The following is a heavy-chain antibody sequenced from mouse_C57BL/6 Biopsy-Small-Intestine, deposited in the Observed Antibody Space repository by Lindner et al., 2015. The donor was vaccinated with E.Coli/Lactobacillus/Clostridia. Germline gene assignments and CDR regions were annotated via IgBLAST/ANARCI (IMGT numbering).Heavy chain of an antibody. CDR1: GFTFSDYG. D-gene: IGHD1-1*01. CDR2: ISSGSSTI. V-gene: IGHV5-17*01. CDR3: ARRYGSSPWYFDV. Sequence: VQLQESGGGLVKPGGSLKLSCAASGFTFSDYGMHWVRQAPEKGLEWVAYISSGSSTIYYADTVKGRFTISRDNAKNTLFLQMTSLRPEDTAMYYCARRYGSSPWYFDVWGTGTTVTVSS. J-gene: IGHJ1*03.